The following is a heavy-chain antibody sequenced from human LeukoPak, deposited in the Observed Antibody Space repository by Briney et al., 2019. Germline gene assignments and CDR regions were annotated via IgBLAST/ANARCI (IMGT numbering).Heavy chain of an antibody. V-gene: IGHV1-46*01. CDR1: GYTFTSYY. J-gene: IGHJ4*02. Sequence: ASVKVSCKASGYTFTSYYMHWVRQAPGQGLEWMGIINPSGGSTSYAQTFQGRVTMTRDMSTSTVYMELSSLRSEDTAVYYCARDYYDSSGYSINPRQFDYWGQGTLVTVSS. CDR3: ARDYYDSSGYSINPRQFDY. D-gene: IGHD3-22*01. CDR2: INPSGGST.